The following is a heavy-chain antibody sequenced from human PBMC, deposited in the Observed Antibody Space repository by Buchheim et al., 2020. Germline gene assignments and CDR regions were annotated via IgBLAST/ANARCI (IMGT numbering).Heavy chain of an antibody. Sequence: EVQLVESGGGLVQPGGPLRLSCAASGFTFTNYWMHWICQGQGKGLECVSRINSDGSSTSYADSVWGRFTISSDNAKNTLYLQMNSLRAEDMALYYCVRAYGGGWEFDYWGQGTL. CDR3: VRAYGGGWEFDY. D-gene: IGHD2-21*01. V-gene: IGHV3-74*01. CDR1: GFTFTNYW. CDR2: INSDGSST. J-gene: IGHJ4*02.